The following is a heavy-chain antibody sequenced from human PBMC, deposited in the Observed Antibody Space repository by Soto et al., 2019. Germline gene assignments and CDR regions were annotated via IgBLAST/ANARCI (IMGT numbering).Heavy chain of an antibody. CDR1: GGSISSYY. CDR2: IYYSGST. V-gene: IGHV4-59*01. Sequence: QVQLQESGPGLVKPSETLSLTCTVSGGSISSYYWSWIRQPPGKGLEWIGYIYYSGSTNYNPSLKSRVTISVDTSKNQFSLKLSSVTAADTAVYYCARDLSGILAFDPWGQGTLVTVSS. D-gene: IGHD2-21*01. CDR3: ARDLSGILAFDP. J-gene: IGHJ5*02.